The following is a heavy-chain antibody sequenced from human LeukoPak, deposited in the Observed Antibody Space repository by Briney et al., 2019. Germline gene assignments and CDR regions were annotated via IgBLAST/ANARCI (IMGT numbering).Heavy chain of an antibody. CDR2: INPNSGGT. CDR1: GYTFTGYY. V-gene: IGHV1-2*02. J-gene: IGHJ6*02. D-gene: IGHD1-14*01. CDR3: ARESSLNPSYPPGYGMDV. Sequence: GASVKVSCKASGYTFTGYYMHWVRQAPGQGLEWMGWINPNSGGTNYAQKFQGRVTITADKSTSTAYMELSSLRSEDTAVYYCARESSLNPSYPPGYGMDVWGQGTTVTVSS.